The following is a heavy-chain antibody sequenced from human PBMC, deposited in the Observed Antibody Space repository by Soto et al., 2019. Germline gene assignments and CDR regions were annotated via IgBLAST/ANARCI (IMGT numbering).Heavy chain of an antibody. CDR1: GFTFSSYA. CDR3: EKDGGDYSILEPEPSFAY. V-gene: IGHV3-23*01. J-gene: IGHJ4*02. D-gene: IGHD4-4*01. CDR2: ISGSGGST. Sequence: SGGSLRLSCAASGFTFSSYAMSWVRQAPGKGLEWVSAISGSGGSTYYADSVKGRFTISRDNSKNTLYLQMNSLRAEDTAVYYCEKDGGDYSILEPEPSFAYGGQGTRVPVSP.